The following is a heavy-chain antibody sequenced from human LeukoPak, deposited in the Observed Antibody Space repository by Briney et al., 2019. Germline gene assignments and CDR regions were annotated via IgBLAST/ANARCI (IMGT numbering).Heavy chain of an antibody. Sequence: SETLSLTCTVSGGSISSGGYYWSWVRQHPGKGLEWIGYIYYSGSTYYNPSLKSRVTISVDTSKNQFSLKLSSVTAADTAVYYCAAQDVNWFDPWGQGTLVTVSS. V-gene: IGHV4-31*03. D-gene: IGHD2-15*01. J-gene: IGHJ5*02. CDR2: IYYSGST. CDR1: GGSISSGGYY. CDR3: AAQDVNWFDP.